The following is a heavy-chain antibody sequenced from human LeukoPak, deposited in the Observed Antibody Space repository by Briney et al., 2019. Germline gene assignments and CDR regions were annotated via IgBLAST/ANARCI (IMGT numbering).Heavy chain of an antibody. CDR1: GFTFSSYA. V-gene: IGHV3-23*01. CDR2: ISGSGGST. J-gene: IGHJ6*03. D-gene: IGHD2-2*01. Sequence: QSGGSLRLSCAASGFTFSSYAMSWVRQAPGKGLEWVSAISGSGGSTYYADSVKGRFTISRDNSKNTLYLQMNSLRAEDTAVYYCAKGSSTSSAFYYYYMDVWGKGTTVTVSS. CDR3: AKGSSTSSAFYYYYMDV.